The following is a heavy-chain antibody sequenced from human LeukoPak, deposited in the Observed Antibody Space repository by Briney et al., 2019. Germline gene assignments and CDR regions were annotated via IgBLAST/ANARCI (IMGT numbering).Heavy chain of an antibody. J-gene: IGHJ4*02. Sequence: ASVKVSCKASGYSFTTYYMHWMRQAPGQGLEWMGAMNPRGGSTNYAQKFQGRVTMIRDPSTSTVYMEQSSVRFEDTAVYYCARVDDYGGNSVGYWGQGTLVTVSS. V-gene: IGHV1-46*01. CDR2: MNPRGGST. CDR1: GYSFTTYY. CDR3: ARVDDYGGNSVGY. D-gene: IGHD4-23*01.